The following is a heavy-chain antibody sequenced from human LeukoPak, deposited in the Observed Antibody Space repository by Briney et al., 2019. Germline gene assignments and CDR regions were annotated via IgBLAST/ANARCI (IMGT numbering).Heavy chain of an antibody. CDR3: ARVVAVTGTPVYYMDV. V-gene: IGHV1-2*02. J-gene: IGHJ6*03. Sequence: ASVKVSCKASGYMFTGYYMHWVRQAPGQGLEWMGWINPNSGGTDYAQKFQGRVTMTRDTSISTAYMDLNRLRSDDTAVYYCARVVAVTGTPVYYMDVWGKGTTVTVSS. CDR2: INPNSGGT. D-gene: IGHD6-19*01. CDR1: GYMFTGYY.